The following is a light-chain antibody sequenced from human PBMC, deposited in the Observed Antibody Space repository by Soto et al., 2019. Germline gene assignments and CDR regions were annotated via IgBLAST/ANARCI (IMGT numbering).Light chain of an antibody. V-gene: IGLV1-47*02. CDR2: SND. CDR1: SSNIGSSY. J-gene: IGLJ2*01. CDR3: ATWDDSLSVL. Sequence: QSVLTQTPSASGTPGQRVTISCSGSSSNIGSSYVFWYQQLPGTAPKLLIYSNDQRPSGVPDRFSGSKSGTSASLAISGLRSEDEAVYFCATWDDSLSVLFGGGTKVTVL.